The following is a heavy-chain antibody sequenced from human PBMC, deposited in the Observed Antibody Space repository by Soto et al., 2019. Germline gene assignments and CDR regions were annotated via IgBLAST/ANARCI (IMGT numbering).Heavy chain of an antibody. D-gene: IGHD4-17*01. CDR1: GFTFSSHW. V-gene: IGHV3-74*01. Sequence: EVQLVESGGGSVQPGGSLRLSCAASGFTFSSHWMHWVRQAPGKGLVWVSRISGDGSTTDYADQVKGRFTISRDNAKTTLYLQIKDPRAEDPAVYYCGTDRGYGDWYLGPWGRGNQVTVSS. CDR3: GTDRGYGDWYLGP. CDR2: ISGDGSTT. J-gene: IGHJ2*01.